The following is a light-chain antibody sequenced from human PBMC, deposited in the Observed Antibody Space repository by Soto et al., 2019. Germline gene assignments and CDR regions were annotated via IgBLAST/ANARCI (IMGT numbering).Light chain of an antibody. CDR2: GAS. J-gene: IGKJ5*01. Sequence: IVLTQSPGTLSLSPGERATLSCRASQSVTNNYLAWYQQKPGQAPRLLMYGASRRATGIPDRFSGSGSGTNFTLTISRVEPEDFAVYYCQQYGTSEIIFGQGTRLEIK. V-gene: IGKV3-20*01. CDR1: QSVTNNY. CDR3: QQYGTSEII.